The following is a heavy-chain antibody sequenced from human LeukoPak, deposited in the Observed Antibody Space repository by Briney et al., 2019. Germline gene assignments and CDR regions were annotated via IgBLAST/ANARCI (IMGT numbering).Heavy chain of an antibody. Sequence: GGSLRLSCAASGFTFSDFAIHWVRQAPGKGLEWVALISYDGSNEYYGDSVKGRFTISRDNSKNTLYLQMNSLRAEDTTVYYCAKGTYDSSGYYSYYFDYWGQGTLVTVSS. CDR3: AKGTYDSSGYYSYYFDY. V-gene: IGHV3-30*18. CDR2: ISYDGSNE. CDR1: GFTFSDFA. J-gene: IGHJ4*02. D-gene: IGHD3-22*01.